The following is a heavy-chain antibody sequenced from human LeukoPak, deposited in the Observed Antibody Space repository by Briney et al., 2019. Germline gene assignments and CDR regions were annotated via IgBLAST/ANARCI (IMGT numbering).Heavy chain of an antibody. D-gene: IGHD3-22*01. V-gene: IGHV3-30*02. Sequence: GGSLRLSCAASGFTFSSYGMHWVRQAPGKGLEWVAFIRYDGSNKYYADSVKGRFTISRDNSKNTLYLQMNSLRVEDTAVYYCAKAPYYYDSSGYQSWFDPWGQGTLVTVSS. CDR1: GFTFSSYG. CDR2: IRYDGSNK. J-gene: IGHJ5*02. CDR3: AKAPYYYDSSGYQSWFDP.